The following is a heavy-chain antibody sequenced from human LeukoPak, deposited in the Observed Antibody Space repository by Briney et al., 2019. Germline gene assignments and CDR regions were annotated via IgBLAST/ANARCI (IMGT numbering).Heavy chain of an antibody. CDR2: ISYDGSNK. CDR1: GFTFSSYA. D-gene: IGHD6-13*01. CDR3: AKDSSSWSNYYYYYYMDV. J-gene: IGHJ6*03. Sequence: GRSLRLSCAASGFTFSSYAMHWVRQAPGKGLEWVAVISYDGSNKYYADSVKGRFTISRDNSKNTLYLQMNSLRAEDTAVYYCAKDSSSWSNYYYYYYMDVWGKGTTVTVSS. V-gene: IGHV3-30-3*01.